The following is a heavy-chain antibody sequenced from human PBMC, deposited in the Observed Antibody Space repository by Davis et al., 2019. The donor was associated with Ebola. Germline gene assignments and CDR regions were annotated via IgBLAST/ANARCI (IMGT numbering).Heavy chain of an antibody. Sequence: MPSETLSLTCTVSGGSVSSGSYYWSWIRQPPGKGLEWIGYIYYSGSTNYNPSLKSRVTISVETSKNQFSLKLSSVTAADTAVYYCARNLLRYFDSFYYYYGMDVWGQGTTVTVSS. CDR2: IYYSGST. CDR1: GGSVSSGSYY. V-gene: IGHV4-61*01. CDR3: ARNLLRYFDSFYYYYGMDV. J-gene: IGHJ6*02. D-gene: IGHD3-9*01.